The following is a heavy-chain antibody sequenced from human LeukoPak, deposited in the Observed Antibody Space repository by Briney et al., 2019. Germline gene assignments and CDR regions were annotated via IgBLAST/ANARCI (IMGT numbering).Heavy chain of an antibody. J-gene: IGHJ6*03. V-gene: IGHV4-34*01. D-gene: IGHD6-13*01. CDR3: ARGRRSWLHYYYYMDV. CDR2: INHSGST. Sequence: SETLSLTCAVYGGSFSGYYWSWIRQPPGKGLEWIGEINHSGSTNYNPSLKSRVTISVDTSKNQFSLKLSSVTAADTAVYYCARGRRSWLHYYYYMDVWGKGTTVTVSS. CDR1: GGSFSGYY.